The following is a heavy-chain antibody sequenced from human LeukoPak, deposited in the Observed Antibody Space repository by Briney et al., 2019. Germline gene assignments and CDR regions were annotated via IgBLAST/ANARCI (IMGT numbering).Heavy chain of an antibody. D-gene: IGHD6-19*01. J-gene: IGHJ5*02. CDR3: ARDMGIAVAGSSRNWFDP. CDR1: GYTFTSYY. Sequence: ASVKVSCKASGYTFTSYYMHWVRQAPGQGLEWMGIINPSGGSTSYAQKFQGRVTMTRDTSTSTVYMELSSLRSEDMAVYYCARDMGIAVAGSSRNWFDPWGQGTLVTVSS. CDR2: INPSGGST. V-gene: IGHV1-46*01.